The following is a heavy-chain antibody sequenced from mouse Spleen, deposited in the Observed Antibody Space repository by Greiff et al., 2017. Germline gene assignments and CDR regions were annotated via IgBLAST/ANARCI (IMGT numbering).Heavy chain of an antibody. J-gene: IGHJ4*01. D-gene: IGHD1-2*01. Sequence: EVKVEESGGGLVQPGGSMKLSCVASGFTFSNYWMNWVRQSPEKGLEWVAQIRLKSDNYATHYAESVKGRFTISRDDSKSSVYLQMNNLRAEDTGIYYCTGGYGYGGAMDYWGQGTSVTVSS. CDR3: TGGYGYGGAMDY. CDR2: IRLKSDNYAT. CDR1: GFTFSNYW. V-gene: IGHV6-3*01.